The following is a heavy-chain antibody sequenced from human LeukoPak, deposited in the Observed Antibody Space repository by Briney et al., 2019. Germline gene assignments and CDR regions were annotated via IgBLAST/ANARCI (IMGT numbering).Heavy chain of an antibody. V-gene: IGHV4-34*01. CDR3: ARGGYHYLDY. CDR1: GGSISSYY. Sequence: SETLSLTCTVSGGSISSYYWSWIRQPPGKGLEWIGEINHSGSTNYNPSLKSRVTISVDTSKNQFSLKLSSVTAADTAVYYCARGGYHYLDYWGQGTLVTVSS. D-gene: IGHD2-15*01. CDR2: INHSGST. J-gene: IGHJ4*02.